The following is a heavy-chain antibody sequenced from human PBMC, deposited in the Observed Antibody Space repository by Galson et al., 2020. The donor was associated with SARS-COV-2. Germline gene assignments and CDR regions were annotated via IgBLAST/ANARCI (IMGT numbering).Heavy chain of an antibody. V-gene: IGHV1-8*01. CDR3: ARGKGITIFGVVIKGSRWFDP. Sequence: ASVKVSCKASGYTFTSYDINWVRQATGQGLEWMGWMNPNSGNTGYAPKFQGRVTMTRNTSISTAYMELSSLRSEDTAVYYCARGKGITIFGVVIKGSRWFDPWGQGTLVTVSS. CDR2: MNPNSGNT. J-gene: IGHJ5*02. D-gene: IGHD3-3*01. CDR1: GYTFTSYD.